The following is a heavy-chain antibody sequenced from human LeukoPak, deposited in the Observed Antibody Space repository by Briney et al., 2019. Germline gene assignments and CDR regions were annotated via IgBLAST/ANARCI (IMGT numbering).Heavy chain of an antibody. D-gene: IGHD1-26*01. Sequence: GGSLRLSCAASGFTFSSHSMNWVRQAPGKGLEWVSSISSSSRDIYYADSVKGRFTISRDNAKNSLYLQMNSLRVEDTAVYYCAKSIVGATGDAFDIWGQGTMVTVSS. J-gene: IGHJ3*02. V-gene: IGHV3-21*01. CDR1: GFTFSSHS. CDR3: AKSIVGATGDAFDI. CDR2: ISSSSRDI.